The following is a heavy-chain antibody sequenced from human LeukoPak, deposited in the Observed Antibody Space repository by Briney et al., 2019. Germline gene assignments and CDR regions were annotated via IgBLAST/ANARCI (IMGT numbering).Heavy chain of an antibody. CDR3: ARRKGYGDYFWGMDV. V-gene: IGHV5-51*01. J-gene: IGHJ6*02. D-gene: IGHD4-17*01. CDR2: IYPGDSDT. CDR1: GYGFTSYW. Sequence: GESLKISCKGSGYGFTSYWIGWVRQMPGKGLEWMGIIYPGDSDTRYSPSFQGQVTISADKSISTAYLQWSSLEASDTAMYYCARRKGYGDYFWGMDVWGQGTTVTVSS.